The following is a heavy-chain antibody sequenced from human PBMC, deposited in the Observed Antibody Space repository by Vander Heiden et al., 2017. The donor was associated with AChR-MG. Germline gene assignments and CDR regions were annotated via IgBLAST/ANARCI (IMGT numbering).Heavy chain of an antibody. J-gene: IGHJ4*02. CDR3: ASSALPLVWFGES. V-gene: IGHV3-21*01. CDR1: GFTFSSYS. Sequence: EVQLVESGGGLVKPGGSLRLSCAASGFTFSSYSMNWVRQAPGKGLEWVSSISSSSSYIYYADSVKGRFTISRDNAKNSLYLQMNSLRAEDTAVYYCASSALPLVWFGESGGQGTLVTVSS. D-gene: IGHD3-10*01. CDR2: ISSSSSYI.